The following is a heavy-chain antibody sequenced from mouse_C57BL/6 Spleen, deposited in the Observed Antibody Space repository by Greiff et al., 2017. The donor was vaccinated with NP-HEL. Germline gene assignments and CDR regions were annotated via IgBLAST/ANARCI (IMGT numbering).Heavy chain of an antibody. CDR2: IHPNSGST. CDR3: ARGRDYDEGYYYAMDY. V-gene: IGHV1-64*01. Sequence: QVQLKQPGAELVKPGASVKLSCKASGYTFTSYWMHWVKQRPGQGLEWIGMIHPNSGSTNYNEKFKSKATLTVDKSSSTAYMQLSSLTSEDSAVYYCARGRDYDEGYYYAMDYWGQGTSVTVSS. J-gene: IGHJ4*01. D-gene: IGHD2-4*01. CDR1: GYTFTSYW.